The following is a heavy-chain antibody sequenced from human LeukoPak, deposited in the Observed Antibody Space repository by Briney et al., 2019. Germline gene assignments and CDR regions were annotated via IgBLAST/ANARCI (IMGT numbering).Heavy chain of an antibody. J-gene: IGHJ4*02. CDR2: ISGSGATT. D-gene: IGHD2-21*01. CDR3: VKPVRAVGGDADY. CDR1: GFTFSTSP. Sequence: GGSLRLSCSASGFTFSTSPMNWVRQAPGKGLEYVSGISGSGATTYYADSVKGRFTISRDNFKNTLYVQMSSLRAEDTAVYYCVKPVRAVGGDADYWGQGTLVTVSS. V-gene: IGHV3-64*05.